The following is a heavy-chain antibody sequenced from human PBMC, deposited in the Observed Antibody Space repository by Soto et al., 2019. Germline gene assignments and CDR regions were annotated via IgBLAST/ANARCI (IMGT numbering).Heavy chain of an antibody. CDR1: GGSVTSGSYY. J-gene: IGHJ4*02. V-gene: IGHV4-61*01. CDR2: IYHGGTT. CDR3: ARDSSGSYGY. D-gene: IGHD1-26*01. Sequence: SETLSLTCTVSGGSVTSGSYYWTWIRQSPGKGLEWIGFIYHGGTTKYNSSLKSRVTISIDKSKNQFSLRLTSVTAADAAVYFCARDSSGSYGYWGPGTLVTVSS.